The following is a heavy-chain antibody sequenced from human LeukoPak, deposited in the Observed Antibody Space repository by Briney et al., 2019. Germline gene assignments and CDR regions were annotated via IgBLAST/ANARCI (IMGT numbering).Heavy chain of an antibody. J-gene: IGHJ4*02. Sequence: GRSLRLSCAASGFTFSSYGMHWVRQAPGKGLEWVAVISYDGSNKYYADSVKGRFTISRDNSKNTLYLQMNSLRAEDTAVYYCAKWLEYSSGYFDYWGQGTLVTVSS. CDR3: AKWLEYSSGYFDY. V-gene: IGHV3-30*18. CDR2: ISYDGSNK. CDR1: GFTFSSYG. D-gene: IGHD6-19*01.